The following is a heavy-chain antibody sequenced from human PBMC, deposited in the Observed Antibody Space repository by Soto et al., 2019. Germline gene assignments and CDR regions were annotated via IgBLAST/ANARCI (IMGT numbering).Heavy chain of an antibody. D-gene: IGHD6-13*01. Sequence: SETLSLTGAVSGDSSTTSYWSWIRQSTGKGLEWIGYIFYSGSTKYNPSLKSRVTMSVDTSKNQLSLKMNSVTAADTAVYYCARHAGQYISSWYPEWGQGTLVTVS. J-gene: IGHJ4*02. V-gene: IGHV4-59*08. CDR3: ARHAGQYISSWYPE. CDR2: IFYSGST. CDR1: GDSSTTSY.